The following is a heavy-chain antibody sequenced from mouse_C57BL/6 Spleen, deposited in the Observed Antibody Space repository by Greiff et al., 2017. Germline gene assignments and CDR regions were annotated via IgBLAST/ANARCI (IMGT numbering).Heavy chain of an antibody. CDR3: ANGYYLDY. CDR2: IYPGDGDT. Sequence: VQLQQSGPELVKPGASVKISCKASGYAFSSSWMNWVKQRPGKGLEWIGRIYPGDGDTNYNGKFKGKATRTADKSSSTAYMQLSSLTSEDSAVYFCANGYYLDYWGQGTTLTVSS. CDR1: GYAFSSSW. D-gene: IGHD2-2*01. J-gene: IGHJ2*01. V-gene: IGHV1-82*01.